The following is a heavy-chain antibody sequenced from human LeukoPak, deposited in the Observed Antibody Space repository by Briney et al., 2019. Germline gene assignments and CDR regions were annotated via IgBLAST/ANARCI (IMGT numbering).Heavy chain of an antibody. D-gene: IGHD1-14*01. CDR2: ISGSGGST. Sequence: EGSLRLSCAASGFTFSSYGMSWVRQAPGKGLEWVSAISGSGGSTYYANSVKGRFTISRDNSKNTLYLQMNSLRAEDTAVYYCAKDHGTIAVSYFDYWGQGTLVTVSS. CDR3: AKDHGTIAVSYFDY. V-gene: IGHV3-23*01. CDR1: GFTFSSYG. J-gene: IGHJ4*02.